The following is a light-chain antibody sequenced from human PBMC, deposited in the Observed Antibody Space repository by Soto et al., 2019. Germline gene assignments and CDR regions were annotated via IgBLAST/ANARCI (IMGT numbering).Light chain of an antibody. V-gene: IGKV1-39*01. CDR3: QQTYNTPWT. CDR2: GAS. CDR1: QTTNNY. Sequence: DIQVTQSRSSLSASIGDRVTITCRASQTTNNYLNWYQQKPGEAPKLLIYGASTLQSGVPSRFSGSGSGTDFTLTINSLQPEDSATYYCQQTYNTPWTFGQGTKVDIK. J-gene: IGKJ1*01.